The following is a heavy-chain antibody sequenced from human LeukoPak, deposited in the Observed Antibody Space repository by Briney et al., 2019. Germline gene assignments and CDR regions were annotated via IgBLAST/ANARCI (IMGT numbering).Heavy chain of an antibody. CDR2: ILYDGSNK. CDR3: ARGNYDSGESFDY. J-gene: IGHJ4*02. V-gene: IGHV3-30*03. D-gene: IGHD3-22*01. Sequence: GGSLRLSCAASGFTFSSYGMHWVRQAPGKGLEWVAVILYDGSNKYYADSVKGRITISRDNAKNSLYLQMNSLRAEDTAVYYCARGNYDSGESFDYWGQGTLVTVSS. CDR1: GFTFSSYG.